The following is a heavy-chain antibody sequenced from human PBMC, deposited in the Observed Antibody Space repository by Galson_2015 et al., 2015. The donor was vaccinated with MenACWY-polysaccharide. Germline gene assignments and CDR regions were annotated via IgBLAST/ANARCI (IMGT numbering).Heavy chain of an antibody. CDR1: GGSFSDYY. V-gene: IGHV4-34*01. J-gene: IGHJ5*02. CDR3: ARGGSSSWYNWFDP. CDR2: INHTGST. Sequence: SETLSLTCAVYGGSFSDYYWNWIRQPQGKGLEWIGEINHTGSTNNNPSLNSRVTISIDTSKNQFSLKLTSVTAADTAVYYCARGGSSSWYNWFDPWGQGTLVTVSS. D-gene: IGHD6-13*01.